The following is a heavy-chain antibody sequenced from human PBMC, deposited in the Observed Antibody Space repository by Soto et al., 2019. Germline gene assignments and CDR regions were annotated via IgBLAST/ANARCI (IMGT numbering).Heavy chain of an antibody. Sequence: GGSLRLSCAASGFTFSSYWMSWVRQAPGKGLEWVANIKQDGSEKYYVDSVKGRFTISRDNAKNSLYLQMNSLRAEDTAVYYCARDLGNTYYYGSGSYYKGGSPQDYWGQGTLVTVSS. V-gene: IGHV3-7*01. CDR2: IKQDGSEK. J-gene: IGHJ4*02. CDR3: ARDLGNTYYYGSGSYYKGGSPQDY. CDR1: GFTFSSYW. D-gene: IGHD3-10*01.